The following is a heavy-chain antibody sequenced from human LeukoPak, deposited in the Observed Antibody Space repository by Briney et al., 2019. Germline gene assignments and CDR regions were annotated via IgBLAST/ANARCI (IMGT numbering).Heavy chain of an antibody. CDR2: ISSSGSII. J-gene: IGHJ4*02. V-gene: IGHV3-48*03. CDR3: ARAGNYFDY. Sequence: PGGSLRLSCAASGFTFSSYAMSWVRQAPGKGLEWVSYISSSGSIIYYADSVKGRFTISRDNAKNSLYLQMNSLRAEDTAVYYCARAGNYFDYWGQGTLVTVSS. CDR1: GFTFSSYA. D-gene: IGHD6-13*01.